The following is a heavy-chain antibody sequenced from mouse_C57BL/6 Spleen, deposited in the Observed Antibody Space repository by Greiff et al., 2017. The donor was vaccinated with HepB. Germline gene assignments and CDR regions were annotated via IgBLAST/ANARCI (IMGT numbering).Heavy chain of an antibody. V-gene: IGHV1-26*01. J-gene: IGHJ2*01. Sequence: VQLQQSGPELVKPGASVKISCKASGYTFTDYYMNWVKQSHGKSLEWIGDINPNNGGTSYNQKFKGKATLTVDKSSSTAYMELRSLTSEDSAVYYCASDYDLDYWGQGTTLTVSS. CDR1: GYTFTDYY. CDR3: ASDYDLDY. CDR2: INPNNGGT. D-gene: IGHD2-4*01.